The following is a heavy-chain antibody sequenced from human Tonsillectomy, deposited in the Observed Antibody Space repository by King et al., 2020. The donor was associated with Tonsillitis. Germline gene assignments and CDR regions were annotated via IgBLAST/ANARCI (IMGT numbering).Heavy chain of an antibody. Sequence: VQLVESGGGLVQPGGSLRLSCAASGFTFSSYWMSWVRQAPGKGLEWVANIKEDGSEKYYVDSVKGRFTISRDNAKNSLYLQMNSLRAEDTAVYYCARLGDSSSWTYRRPHWYFDLWGRGTLVTVSS. CDR1: GFTFSSYW. J-gene: IGHJ2*01. CDR3: ARLGDSSSWTYRRPHWYFDL. V-gene: IGHV3-7*01. D-gene: IGHD6-13*01. CDR2: IKEDGSEK.